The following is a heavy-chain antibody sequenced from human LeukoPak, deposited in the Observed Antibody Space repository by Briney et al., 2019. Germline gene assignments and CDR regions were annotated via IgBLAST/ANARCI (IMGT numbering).Heavy chain of an antibody. V-gene: IGHV1-46*01. Sequence: ASVKVSCKASGYTFTSYYMHWVRQAPGQGLEWMGIINPSGGSTSYAQKFQGRVTMTRDTSTSTVYMELSSLRSEDTAVYYCASPGRNYYDSSGYYYAFDIWGQGTMVTVSS. J-gene: IGHJ3*02. CDR1: GYTFTSYY. CDR2: INPSGGST. D-gene: IGHD3-22*01. CDR3: ASPGRNYYDSSGYYYAFDI.